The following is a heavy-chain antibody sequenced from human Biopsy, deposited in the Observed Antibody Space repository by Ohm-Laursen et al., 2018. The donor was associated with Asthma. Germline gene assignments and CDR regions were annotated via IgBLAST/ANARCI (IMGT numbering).Heavy chain of an antibody. CDR2: IYSGGGT. J-gene: IGHJ3*02. V-gene: IGHV3-53*01. D-gene: IGHD4-23*01. Sequence: GSLRLSCSASGFTVSTNGMSWVRQPPGKGLEWVSVIYSGGGTYYADSVQVRVTISRDNSKNTLSLQMNSLRAEDTAVYYCARAYGGSFFSGSFDIWGQGTMVTVSS. CDR3: ARAYGGSFFSGSFDI. CDR1: GFTVSTNG.